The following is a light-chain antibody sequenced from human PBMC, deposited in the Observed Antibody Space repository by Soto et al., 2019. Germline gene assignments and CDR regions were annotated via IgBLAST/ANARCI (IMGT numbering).Light chain of an antibody. CDR1: SSNIGRNY. J-gene: IGLJ3*02. Sequence: QSVLSQPPSASGTPGQRVTISCSGSSSNIGRNYVYWYQQVPGTAPKLLIFRNNQRPSGVPDRFSGSKSGTSASLAISGLRSEDEADYFCAAWDYSLSGYWVFGGWTQLTVL. CDR2: RNN. CDR3: AAWDYSLSGYWV. V-gene: IGLV1-47*01.